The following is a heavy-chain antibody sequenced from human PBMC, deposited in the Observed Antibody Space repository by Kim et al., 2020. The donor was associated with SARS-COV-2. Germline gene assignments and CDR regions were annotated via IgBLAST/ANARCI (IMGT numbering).Heavy chain of an antibody. V-gene: IGHV1-2*04. J-gene: IGHJ6*02. D-gene: IGHD4-17*01. CDR1: GYTFTGYY. CDR3: ARDPTRTTVTTLRYYGMDV. Sequence: ASVKVSCKASGYTFTGYYMHWVRQAPGQGLEWMGWINPNSGGTNYAQKFQGWVTMTRDTSISTAYMELSRLRSDDTAVYYCARDPTRTTVTTLRYYGMDVWGQGTTVTVSS. CDR2: INPNSGGT.